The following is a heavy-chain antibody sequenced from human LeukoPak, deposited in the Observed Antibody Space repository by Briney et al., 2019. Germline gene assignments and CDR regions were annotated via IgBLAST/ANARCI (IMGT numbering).Heavy chain of an antibody. Sequence: KPGESLRISCKASGYSFTSYWIDWVRQVPGKGLEWMGIIYPGDSDTRYNPSFQGRVTISVDKSIATAYLQWSSLKASDTAIYYCARSTGYAFSYIDFWAQGTLVTVSS. V-gene: IGHV5-51*01. J-gene: IGHJ4*02. CDR2: IYPGDSDT. CDR1: GYSFTSYW. CDR3: ARSTGYAFSYIDF. D-gene: IGHD1-1*01.